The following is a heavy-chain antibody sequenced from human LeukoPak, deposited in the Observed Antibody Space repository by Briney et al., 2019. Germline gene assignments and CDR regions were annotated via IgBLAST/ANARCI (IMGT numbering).Heavy chain of an antibody. CDR3: TRRSNSQPPNY. CDR2: IYYSGST. D-gene: IGHD4-23*01. Sequence: PSETLSLTCTVFGDSVSSSNYYWAWIRQPPGKDLEWIGSIYYSGSTYYNPSLKSRVTISVDTSKNQFSLKLSSVTAADTAVYYCTRRSNSQPPNYWGQGTLVTVSS. J-gene: IGHJ4*02. CDR1: GDSVSSSNYY. V-gene: IGHV4-39*01.